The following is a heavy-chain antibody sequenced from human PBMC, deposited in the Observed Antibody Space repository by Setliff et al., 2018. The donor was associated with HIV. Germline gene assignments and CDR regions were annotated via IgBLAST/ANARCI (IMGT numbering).Heavy chain of an antibody. CDR2: ISSSSSYI. Sequence: PGGSLRLSCAASGFTFSSYETNWVRQAPGKGLEWVSSISSSSSYIYYADSVKGRFTISRDNAKNSLYLQMNSLRAEDTAVYYCARAYDDYDSDLDYWGQGTLVTVSS. CDR1: GFTFSSYE. D-gene: IGHD4-17*01. J-gene: IGHJ4*02. V-gene: IGHV3-21*01. CDR3: ARAYDDYDSDLDY.